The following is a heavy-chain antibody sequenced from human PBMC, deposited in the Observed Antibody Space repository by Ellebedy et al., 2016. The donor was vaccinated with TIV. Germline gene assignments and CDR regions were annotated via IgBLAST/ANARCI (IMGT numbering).Heavy chain of an antibody. J-gene: IGHJ5*02. CDR3: ARNKKSGSYSWFDP. CDR1: GASISSGSYH. Sequence: SETLSLXCSVSGASISSGSYHWGWIRQPPGKGLEWIGSIHYSGSTNYNPSLKSRVTKSVDTSKNQFSLRLSSVTAADTAVYYCARNKKSGSYSWFDPWGQGTLVTVSS. CDR2: IHYSGST. V-gene: IGHV4-39*01. D-gene: IGHD1-26*01.